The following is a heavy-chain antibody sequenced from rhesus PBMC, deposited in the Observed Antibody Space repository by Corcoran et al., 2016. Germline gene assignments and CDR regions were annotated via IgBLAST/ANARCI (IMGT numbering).Heavy chain of an antibody. Sequence: EVQLVESGGGLAKPGGSLRLSCAASGFTFSDYYMHWVRQASGKGLEWVSRITNGGGSTWYADSVKGRFTISRENAKNTLYLQMDSLRAEDTAVYYCARGGIVVVFTAMEYYFDYWGQGVLVTVSS. CDR3: ARGGIVVVFTAMEYYFDY. CDR1: GFTFSDYY. V-gene: IGHV3-59*01. CDR2: ITNGGGST. J-gene: IGHJ4*01. D-gene: IGHD2-27*01.